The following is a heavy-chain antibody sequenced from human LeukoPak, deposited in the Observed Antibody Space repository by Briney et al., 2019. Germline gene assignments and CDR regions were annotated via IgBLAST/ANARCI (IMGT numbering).Heavy chain of an antibody. CDR2: IYYSGST. CDR3: ARHAGGRRWPRPEDAFDI. J-gene: IGHJ3*02. Sequence: SETLSLTCTVSGGSISSYYWSWIRQPPGKGLEWIGYIYYSGSTNYNPSLKSRVTISVDTSENQFSLKLSSVTAADTAVYYCARHAGGRRWPRPEDAFDIWGQGTMVTVSS. D-gene: IGHD4-23*01. CDR1: GGSISSYY. V-gene: IGHV4-59*08.